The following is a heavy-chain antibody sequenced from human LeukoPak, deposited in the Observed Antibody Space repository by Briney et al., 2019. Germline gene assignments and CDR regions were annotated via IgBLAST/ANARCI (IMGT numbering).Heavy chain of an antibody. D-gene: IGHD2-2*01. Sequence: SETLSLTCAVYGGSFSGYYWSWIRQPAGKGLEWIGRIYTSGSTNYNPSLKSRATMSVDTSKNQFSLKLSSATAADTAVYYCARDLIVVVPIGWFAPWGQGTLVTVSS. V-gene: IGHV4-4*07. CDR1: GGSFSGYY. J-gene: IGHJ5*02. CDR3: ARDLIVVVPIGWFAP. CDR2: IYTSGST.